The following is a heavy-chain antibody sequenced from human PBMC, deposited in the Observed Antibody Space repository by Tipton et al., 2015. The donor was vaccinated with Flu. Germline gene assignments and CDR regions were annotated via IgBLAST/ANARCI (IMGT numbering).Heavy chain of an antibody. V-gene: IGHV4-39*07. CDR2: IFHSETT. CDR3: ARAPGRPCSANVCPDWFHH. D-gene: IGHD2-15*01. Sequence: TLSLTCTVSGGSISSSSYFWGWIRQPPGKGLEWIGSIFHSETTYYNPSLKSRVTISVDTSKNQFSLKMSSVTAADTAVYYCARAPGRPCSANVCPDWFHHRGQGTLVTVSS. J-gene: IGHJ5*02. CDR1: GGSISSSSYF.